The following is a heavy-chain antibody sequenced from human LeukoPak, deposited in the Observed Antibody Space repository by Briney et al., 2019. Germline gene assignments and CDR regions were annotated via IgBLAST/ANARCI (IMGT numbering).Heavy chain of an antibody. CDR2: LQSDGGST. Sequence: GGSLRLSCAASGFTFRNYWMHWVRQAPGKGRVWVSRLQSDGGSTRYADSVKGRFTISRDNAKNTLYLQMNSLRAEDTAVYFCARGLDGSGSYYASPLDYWGQGTLVTVSS. CDR1: GFTFRNYW. CDR3: ARGLDGSGSYYASPLDY. J-gene: IGHJ4*02. V-gene: IGHV3-74*01. D-gene: IGHD3-10*01.